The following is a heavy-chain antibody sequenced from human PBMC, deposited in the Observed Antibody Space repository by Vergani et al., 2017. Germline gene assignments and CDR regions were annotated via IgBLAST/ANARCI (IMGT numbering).Heavy chain of an antibody. CDR3: AKSIAARPFWFDP. D-gene: IGHD6-6*01. Sequence: EVQLLESGGGMVQPGGSLRLSCAASGFTFSSYAMSWVRQTPGKGLEWVSAISGSGGSTDYADSVKGRFTISRDNSKNTLYLQMNSLRAEDTAVYYCAKSIAARPFWFDPWGQGTLVTVSS. V-gene: IGHV3-23*01. CDR1: GFTFSSYA. CDR2: ISGSGGST. J-gene: IGHJ5*02.